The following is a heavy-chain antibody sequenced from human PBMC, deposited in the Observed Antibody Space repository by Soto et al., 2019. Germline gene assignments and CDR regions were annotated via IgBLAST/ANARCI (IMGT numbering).Heavy chain of an antibody. D-gene: IGHD3-3*01. CDR2: IYPGDSDT. V-gene: IGHV5-51*01. CDR1: GYSFTSYW. J-gene: IGHJ3*02. CDR3: ARLTLEDFWSGYGAFDI. Sequence: PGESLKISCKGSGYSFTSYWIGWVRQMPGKGLEWMGVIYPGDSDTRYSPSFQGQVTISADKSISTAYLQWSSLKASDTAMYYCARLTLEDFWSGYGAFDIWGQGTMVTVSS.